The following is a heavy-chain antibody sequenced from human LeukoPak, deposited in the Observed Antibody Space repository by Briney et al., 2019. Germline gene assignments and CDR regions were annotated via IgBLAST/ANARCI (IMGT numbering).Heavy chain of an antibody. CDR2: INPDGSST. J-gene: IGHJ5*02. D-gene: IGHD6-6*01. Sequence: GGSLRLSCAASGFTFSSYWMHWVRQAPEKGLVWVSRINPDGSSTTYADSVKGRFTISRDNAKNSLYLQMNSLRVEDTAVYYCARGRSSPEWFDPWGQGTLVTVSS. CDR3: ARGRSSPEWFDP. V-gene: IGHV3-74*01. CDR1: GFTFSSYW.